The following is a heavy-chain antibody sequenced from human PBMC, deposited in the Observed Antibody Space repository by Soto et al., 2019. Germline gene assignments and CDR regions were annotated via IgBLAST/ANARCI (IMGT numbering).Heavy chain of an antibody. V-gene: IGHV4-34*01. D-gene: IGHD3-10*01. CDR3: ARAPFYGSGRANWFDP. J-gene: IGHJ5*02. CDR1: GGSFSGYY. Sequence: QVQLQQWGAGLLKPSETLSLTCTVYGGSFSGYYWSWIRQPPGKGLEWIGDINHSGSTYYNPSLKSRVTISVDTSKNQFSLKLSSVTAADTAVYYCARAPFYGSGRANWFDPWGQGTLVTVSS. CDR2: INHSGST.